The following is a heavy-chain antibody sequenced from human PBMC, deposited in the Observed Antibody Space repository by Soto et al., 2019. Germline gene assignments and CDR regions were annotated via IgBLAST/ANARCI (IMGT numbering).Heavy chain of an antibody. Sequence: GGSLRLSCAASGFSFSSFAMTWVRQAPGEGLEWVSAISGSGANTYYADSVKGRFTISRDNSKNTVYLQMNSLRAEDTAVYYCAKGNTEEYYYYMDVWGKGTTVTVSS. CDR3: AKGNTEEYYYYMDV. V-gene: IGHV3-23*01. CDR1: GFSFSSFA. D-gene: IGHD5-18*01. CDR2: ISGSGANT. J-gene: IGHJ6*03.